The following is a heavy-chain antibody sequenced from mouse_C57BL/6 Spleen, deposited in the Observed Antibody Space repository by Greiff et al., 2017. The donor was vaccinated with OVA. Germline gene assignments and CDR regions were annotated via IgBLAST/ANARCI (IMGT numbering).Heavy chain of an antibody. J-gene: IGHJ3*01. CDR2: ISDGGSYT. V-gene: IGHV5-4*01. CDR1: GFTFSSYA. D-gene: IGHD2-4*01. CDR3: ARDRKHYDDAWYGY. Sequence: EVKLMESGGGLVKPGGSLKLSCAASGFTFSSYAMSWVRQTPEKRLAWVATISDGGSYTYYPDNVKGRFTISRDNAKNNLYLQMSHLKSEDTAMYYCARDRKHYDDAWYGYWGQGTLVTVST.